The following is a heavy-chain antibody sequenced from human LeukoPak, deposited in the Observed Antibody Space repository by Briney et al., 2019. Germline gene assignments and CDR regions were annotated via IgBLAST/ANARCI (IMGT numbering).Heavy chain of an antibody. V-gene: IGHV3-53*01. D-gene: IGHD2-2*02. CDR2: IYSGGST. CDR3: ASGGYYCSSTSCYNDAFDI. Sequence: GGSLRLSCAASGFTFSSNYMSWVHQAPGKGLEWVSVIYSGGSTYYADSVKGRFTISRDNSKNTLYLQMNSLRAEDTAVYYCASGGYYCSSTSCYNDAFDIWGQGTMVTVSS. CDR1: GFTFSSNY. J-gene: IGHJ3*02.